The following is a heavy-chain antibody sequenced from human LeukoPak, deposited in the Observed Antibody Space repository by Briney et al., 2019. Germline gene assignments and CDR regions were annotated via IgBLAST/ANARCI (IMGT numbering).Heavy chain of an antibody. CDR2: INPNSGGT. CDR1: GYTFTGYY. V-gene: IGHV1-2*02. Sequence: GASVKVSCKASGYTFTGYYMHWGRQAPGQGLEWMGWINPNSGGTSYAQNFQGRVTMTRDTSINTAYMEVSRLRSDDTAVYYCAREPYPPPWYYFDYWGQGTLVTVSS. D-gene: IGHD2-8*02. CDR3: AREPYPPPWYYFDY. J-gene: IGHJ4*02.